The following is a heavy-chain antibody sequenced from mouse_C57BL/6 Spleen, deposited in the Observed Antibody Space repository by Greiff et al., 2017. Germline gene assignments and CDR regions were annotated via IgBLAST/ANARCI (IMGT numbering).Heavy chain of an antibody. J-gene: IGHJ3*01. Sequence: QVQLKQSGAELVKPGASVKLSCKASGYTFTSYWMHWVKQRPGQGLEWIGYIDPSSGYTKYNQKFKDKATLTADKSSSTAYMQLSSLTSEDSAVYDCARSDYDYVAWFAYWGQGTLVTVSA. V-gene: IGHV1-7*01. CDR3: ARSDYDYVAWFAY. CDR2: IDPSSGYT. CDR1: GYTFTSYW. D-gene: IGHD2-4*01.